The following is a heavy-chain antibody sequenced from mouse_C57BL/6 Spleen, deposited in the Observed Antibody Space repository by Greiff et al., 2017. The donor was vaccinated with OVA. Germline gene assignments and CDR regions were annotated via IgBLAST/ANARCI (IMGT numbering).Heavy chain of an antibody. CDR3: ARRDYYGSSYVYAMDY. D-gene: IGHD1-1*01. CDR1: GFSLTSYG. Sequence: VHLVESGPGLVQPSQSLSITCTVSGFSLTSYGVHWVRQSPGKGLEWLGVIWSGGSTDYNAAFISRLSISKDNSKSQVFFKMNILQADDTAIYYCARRDYYGSSYVYAMDYWGQGTSVTVSS. CDR2: IWSGGST. J-gene: IGHJ4*01. V-gene: IGHV2-2*01.